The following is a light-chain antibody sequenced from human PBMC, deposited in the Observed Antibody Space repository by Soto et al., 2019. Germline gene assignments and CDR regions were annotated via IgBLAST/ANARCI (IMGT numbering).Light chain of an antibody. J-gene: IGLJ2*01. CDR3: NSYTSSTTPAV. V-gene: IGLV2-14*01. Sequence: QSVLTQPASVSGSPGQSIAISCSGTSSDVGGYDFVSWYQQHPGKAPKLIIYNVSNRPSGVSNRFSGSKSGNTASLTISGLQAEDEAVYYCNSYTSSTTPAVFGGGAKVTVL. CDR1: SSDVGGYDF. CDR2: NVS.